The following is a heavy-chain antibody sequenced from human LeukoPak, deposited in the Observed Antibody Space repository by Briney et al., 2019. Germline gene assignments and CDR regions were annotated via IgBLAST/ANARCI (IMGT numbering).Heavy chain of an antibody. CDR3: ASGGRVGDIFDI. J-gene: IGHJ3*02. CDR2: INSDGRSI. V-gene: IGHV3-74*01. Sequence: GGSLRLSCAASGFTFSTNWMYWVRQAPGKGLVWVSRINSDGRSIGYADSVKGRLTISRDNAYNTLYLQMNSLRAEDTALYYCASGGRVGDIFDIWGQGTMVRVSS. CDR1: GFTFSTNW. D-gene: IGHD2-15*01.